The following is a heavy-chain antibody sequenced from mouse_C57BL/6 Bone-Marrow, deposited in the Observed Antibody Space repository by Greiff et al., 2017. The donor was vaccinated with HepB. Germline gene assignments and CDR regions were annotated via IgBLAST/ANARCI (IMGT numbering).Heavy chain of an antibody. D-gene: IGHD1-1*01. Sequence: QVQLKESGPGLVQPSQSLSITCTVSGFSLTSYGVHWVRQSPGKGLEWLGVIWSGGSTDYNAAFISRLSISKDNSKSQVFFKMNRLQADDTAIYYCARMDTTVVNYFDYWGQGTTLTVSS. CDR1: GFSLTSYG. CDR2: IWSGGST. CDR3: ARMDTTVVNYFDY. J-gene: IGHJ2*01. V-gene: IGHV2-2*01.